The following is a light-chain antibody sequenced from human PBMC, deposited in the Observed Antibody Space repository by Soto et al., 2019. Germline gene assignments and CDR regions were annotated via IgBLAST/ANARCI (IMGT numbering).Light chain of an antibody. Sequence: DIKMTQSRSTLSASVGDRVTITCRASQSISSWLAWYQQKPGKAPKLLIYDASSLESGVPSRFSGSGSGTEFTLTISSLQPDDFATYYCQQYNSYSPTFGQGTKVDIK. J-gene: IGKJ1*01. CDR2: DAS. CDR1: QSISSW. V-gene: IGKV1-5*01. CDR3: QQYNSYSPT.